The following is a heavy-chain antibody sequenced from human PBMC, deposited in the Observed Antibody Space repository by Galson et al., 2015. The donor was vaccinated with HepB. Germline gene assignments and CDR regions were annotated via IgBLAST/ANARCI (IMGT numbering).Heavy chain of an antibody. J-gene: IGHJ4*02. CDR2: ISASGGST. CDR3: AKPGGGPNREFDY. CDR1: GFTFSTYA. D-gene: IGHD2-8*02. Sequence: SLRLSCAASGFTFSTYAMSWVRQAPGKGLEWVSTISASGGSTYYADSVKGRFTTSRDNSKNTLYLQMNSLRAEDTAVYYCAKPGGGPNREFDYWGQGTLVTVSS. V-gene: IGHV3-23*01.